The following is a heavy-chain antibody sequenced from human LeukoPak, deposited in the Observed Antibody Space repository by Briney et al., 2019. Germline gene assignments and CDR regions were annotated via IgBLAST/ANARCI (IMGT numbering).Heavy chain of an antibody. J-gene: IGHJ4*02. D-gene: IGHD1-26*01. CDR2: IKSKTDGGTT. Sequence: GGSLRLSCAASGFTFSSSAMSWVRQAPGKGLEWVGRIKSKTDGGTTDYAAPVKGRFTISRDDSKNTLYLQMNSLKTEDTAVYYCTTDTISGSYFFGPSKDYWGQGTLVTVSS. CDR1: GFTFSSSA. V-gene: IGHV3-15*01. CDR3: TTDTISGSYFFGPSKDY.